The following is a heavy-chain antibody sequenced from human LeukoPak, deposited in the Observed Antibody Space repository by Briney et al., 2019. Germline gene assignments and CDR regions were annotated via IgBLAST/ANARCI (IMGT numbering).Heavy chain of an antibody. CDR3: ARDALIVVVPAAIIN. D-gene: IGHD2-2*01. CDR2: IKQDGSEK. J-gene: IGHJ4*02. CDR1: GFTFSSYW. V-gene: IGHV3-7*01. Sequence: GGSLRPSCAASGFTFSSYWMSWVRQAPGKGLEWVANIKQDGSEKYYVDSVKGRFTISRDNAKNSLYLQMNSLRAEDTAVYYCARDALIVVVPAAIINWGQGTLVTVSS.